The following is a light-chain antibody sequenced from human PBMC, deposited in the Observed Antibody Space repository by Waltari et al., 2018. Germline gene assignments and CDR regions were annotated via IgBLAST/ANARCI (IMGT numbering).Light chain of an antibody. CDR3: GTWDSSLSGAV. CDR2: EDN. CDR1: SSNIGNNY. V-gene: IGLV1-51*02. J-gene: IGLJ7*01. Sequence: QSVLTQPPSVSAAPGQRVTIFYSGGSSNIGNNYVSWYRQLPGTAPKLLIYEDNERPSGIPDRFSGSKSGTSATLDITGLQAGDEADYYCGTWDSSLSGAVFGGGTHLTVL.